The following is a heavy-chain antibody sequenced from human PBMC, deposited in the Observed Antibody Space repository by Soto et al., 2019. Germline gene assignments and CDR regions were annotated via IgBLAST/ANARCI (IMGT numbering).Heavy chain of an antibody. CDR2: IGGRDDST. D-gene: IGHD3-22*01. CDR1: GLTSSNYA. J-gene: IGHJ1*01. V-gene: IGHV3-23*01. Sequence: EVQLLESGGGLVQPGGFLRLSCATSGLTSSNYAMSWVRQAPGKGLEWVSSIGGRDDSTYYAESVQGRFTISRDISKNALYLHMNSLRVDGTAIYYCANYYDSSGYPHGFFQHWGQGTLVTVSS. CDR3: ANYYDSSGYPHGFFQH.